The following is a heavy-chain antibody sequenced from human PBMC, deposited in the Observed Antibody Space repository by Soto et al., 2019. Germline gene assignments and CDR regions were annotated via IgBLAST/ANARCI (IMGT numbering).Heavy chain of an antibody. Sequence: GGSLRLSCAACGFIVSSNHMSWVRQAPGKGLEWVSIIYSGGSTYYADSVKGRFTISRDNSKNTLYLQMNSLRAEDTAMYYCARDGKSTTSCNTGCNFDSWGQGTLVTVSS. CDR2: IYSGGST. D-gene: IGHD2-2*01. CDR1: GFIVSSNH. CDR3: ARDGKSTTSCNTGCNFDS. J-gene: IGHJ4*02. V-gene: IGHV3-53*01.